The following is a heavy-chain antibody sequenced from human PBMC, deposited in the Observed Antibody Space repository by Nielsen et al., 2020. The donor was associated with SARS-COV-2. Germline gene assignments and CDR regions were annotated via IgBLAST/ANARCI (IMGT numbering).Heavy chain of an antibody. CDR2: IDPSGST. Sequence: SETLSLTCAVYGGSFSGNYWSWIRQPPGKGLEWIGEIDPSGSTNYNPSLKSRVTISVDTSKNQFSLRLSSVTAADTAVYSCARGRLEITMVLVVMAGAENYFDFWGQGTLVTVSS. V-gene: IGHV4-34*01. D-gene: IGHD4/OR15-4a*01. J-gene: IGHJ4*02. CDR3: ARGRLEITMVLVVMAGAENYFDF. CDR1: GGSFSGNY.